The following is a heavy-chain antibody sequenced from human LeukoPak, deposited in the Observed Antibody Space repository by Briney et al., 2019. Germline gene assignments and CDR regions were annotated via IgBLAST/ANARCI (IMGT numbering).Heavy chain of an antibody. Sequence: GVLRVSCAASGFTVSSNYMSWVRQAPGKGLEWVSVIYSGGSTYYADSVKGRFTISRDNSKNTLYLQMNSLRAEDTAVYYCARGGAYDGSGSYREDAFDIWGQGTMVTVSS. CDR2: IYSGGST. J-gene: IGHJ3*02. V-gene: IGHV3-53*01. CDR1: GFTVSSNY. CDR3: ARGGAYDGSGSYREDAFDI. D-gene: IGHD3-10*01.